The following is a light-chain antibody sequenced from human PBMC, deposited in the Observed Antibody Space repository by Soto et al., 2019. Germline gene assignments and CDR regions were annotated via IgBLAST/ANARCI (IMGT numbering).Light chain of an antibody. Sequence: EIVMTQSPATLSVSPGDRATLSCRASQSVFSSLAWYQQKPGQAPRLLIYGAATRATGIPARFSGSGSGTEFTLTISSLQSEDSAVYYCQQYTNWPLTFGGGTKVDIK. V-gene: IGKV3-15*01. CDR2: GAA. CDR3: QQYTNWPLT. CDR1: QSVFSS. J-gene: IGKJ4*01.